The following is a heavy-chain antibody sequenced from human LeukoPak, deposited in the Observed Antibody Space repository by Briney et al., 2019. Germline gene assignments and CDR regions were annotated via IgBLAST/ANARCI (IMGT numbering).Heavy chain of an antibody. J-gene: IGHJ6*02. Sequence: ASVKVSCKASGGTFSSYAISWVRQAPGQGLEWMGGIIPIFGAAIYAQKFQGRVTITADESTSTAYMELSSLRSEDTAVYYCAASLEMATIFRSGYYYYGMDVWGQGTTVTVSS. CDR3: AASLEMATIFRSGYYYYGMDV. CDR2: IIPIFGAA. D-gene: IGHD5-24*01. CDR1: GGTFSSYA. V-gene: IGHV1-69*13.